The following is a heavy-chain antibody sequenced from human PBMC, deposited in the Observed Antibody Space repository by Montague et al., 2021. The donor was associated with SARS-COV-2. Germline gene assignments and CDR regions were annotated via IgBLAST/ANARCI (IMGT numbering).Heavy chain of an antibody. D-gene: IGHD3-22*01. V-gene: IGHV1-8*01. CDR3: AKGQEGVNMVLVVLGFYYYMDV. Sequence: SVKVSCKASGYTFTSYDINWVRQATGQGLEWMGWMNPNSGNTGYXQKFQDRVTMTRNTSISTAYMELSSLRSEDTAVYYCAKGQEGVNMVLVVLGFYYYMDVWGQGTTVTVSS. CDR1: GYTFTSYD. J-gene: IGHJ6*02. CDR2: MNPNSGNT.